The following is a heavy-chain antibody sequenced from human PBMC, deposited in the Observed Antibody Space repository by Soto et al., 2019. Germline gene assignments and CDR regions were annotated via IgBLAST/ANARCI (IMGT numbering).Heavy chain of an antibody. CDR3: ARVGTSAYFYATDV. Sequence: QVSLQESGPGLVKPSETLFLTCTVSGDSITSNCWTWIRQPPGTGLEWIGYICNSGSTKYNPSLTSRVTMSVDTSKNQVSLNVASVAAADTAVYYCARVGTSAYFYATDVWGQGTTVTISS. CDR2: ICNSGST. J-gene: IGHJ6*02. D-gene: IGHD6-13*01. CDR1: GDSITSNC. V-gene: IGHV4-59*01.